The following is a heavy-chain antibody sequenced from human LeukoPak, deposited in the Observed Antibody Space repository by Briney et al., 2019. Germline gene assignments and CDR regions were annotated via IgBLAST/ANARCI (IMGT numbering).Heavy chain of an antibody. V-gene: IGHV1-8*02. CDR1: GYTFTSYD. CDR2: MNPNSGNT. J-gene: IGHJ5*02. D-gene: IGHD3-10*01. Sequence: ASVKVSCKASGYTFTSYDINWVRQATGQGLEWMGWMNPNSGNTGYAQKFQGRVTMTRNTSTSTAYMELSSLRSEDTAVYYCARGNYYGAGSYYWFDPWGQGTLVTVSS. CDR3: ARGNYYGAGSYYWFDP.